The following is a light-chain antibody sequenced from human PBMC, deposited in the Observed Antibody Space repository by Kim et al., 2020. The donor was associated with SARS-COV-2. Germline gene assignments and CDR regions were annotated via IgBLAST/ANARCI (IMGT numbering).Light chain of an antibody. CDR2: DKN. Sequence: LGQTVRITYQADSLRDYYASWYLQTPGPATIRVIYDKNNRRSGIPDRVSGSSSGDTASLSIAGGQAEDGAGYYCNSRDSSGNHRVVFGGGTKLTVL. J-gene: IGLJ2*01. CDR3: NSRDSSGNHRVV. V-gene: IGLV3-19*01. CDR1: SLRDYY.